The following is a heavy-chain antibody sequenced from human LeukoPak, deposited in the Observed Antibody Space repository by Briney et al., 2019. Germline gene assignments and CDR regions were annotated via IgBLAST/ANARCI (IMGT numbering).Heavy chain of an antibody. CDR3: ASSGFSGSSTLYYYYYGMDV. Sequence: SETLSLTCTVSGGSISSSSYYWGWIRQPPGKGLEWIGSIYYSGSTYYNPSLKSRVTISVDTSKNQFSLKLSSVTAADTAVYYCASSGFSGSSTLYYYYYGMDVWGQGTTVTVSS. J-gene: IGHJ6*02. CDR2: IYYSGST. D-gene: IGHD3-22*01. V-gene: IGHV4-39*01. CDR1: GGSISSSSYY.